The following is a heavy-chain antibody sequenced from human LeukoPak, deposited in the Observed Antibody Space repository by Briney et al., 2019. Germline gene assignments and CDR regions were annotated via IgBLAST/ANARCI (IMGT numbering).Heavy chain of an antibody. CDR1: GGTFSRYA. V-gene: IGHV1-69*05. CDR3: ASVLRYFDLLLPHRAFDI. D-gene: IGHD3-9*01. CDR2: IIPIFGTA. Sequence: SVKVSCKASGGTFSRYAISWVRQAPGQGLEWMGGIIPIFGTANYAQKFQGRVTITTDESTSTAYMELSSLRSEDTAVYYCASVLRYFDLLLPHRAFDIWGQGTMVTVSS. J-gene: IGHJ3*02.